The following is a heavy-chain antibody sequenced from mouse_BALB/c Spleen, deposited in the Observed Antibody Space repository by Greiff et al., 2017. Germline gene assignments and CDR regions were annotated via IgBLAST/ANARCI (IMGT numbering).Heavy chain of an antibody. CDR2: ISSGSSTI. CDR3: ARHGYDREVFDY. V-gene: IGHV5-17*02. CDR1: GFTFSSFG. J-gene: IGHJ2*01. D-gene: IGHD2-2*01. Sequence: EVKLVESGGGLVQPGGSRKLSCAASGFTFSSFGMHWVRQAPEKGLEWVAYISSGSSTIYYADTVKGRFTIARDNPKNTLFLQMTSLRSEDTAMYYCARHGYDREVFDYWGQGTTLTVSS.